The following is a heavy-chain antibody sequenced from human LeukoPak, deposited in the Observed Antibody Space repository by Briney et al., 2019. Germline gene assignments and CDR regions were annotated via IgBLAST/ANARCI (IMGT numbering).Heavy chain of an antibody. CDR2: IDGGASST. CDR1: GFTFSNHW. V-gene: IGHV3-74*01. D-gene: IGHD3-22*01. CDR3: ARGPGSSGGAYVGDY. J-gene: IGHJ4*01. Sequence: GGSLRLTCAAYGFTFSNHWMHWVRQVPGKGPVWVSRIDGGASSTSYADSVKGRFSISRDNAKSTLYLLMNSLRAEDTAVYYCARGPGSSGGAYVGDYWGHGTQVTVSS.